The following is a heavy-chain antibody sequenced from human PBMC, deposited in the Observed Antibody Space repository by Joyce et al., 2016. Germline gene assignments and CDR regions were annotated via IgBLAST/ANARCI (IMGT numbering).Heavy chain of an antibody. Sequence: QVQLQESGPGLVKPSGTLSLTCAVSGESIRSSNWWSGVRQPPGKGLEWIGEIYHSGSTNDSPSLKSRVTIAADKSKNQFSLKLSSVTAADTAVYYCARASRARQQPGYYYMDVWGKGTTVTVSS. V-gene: IGHV4-4*02. D-gene: IGHD6-13*01. CDR3: ARASRARQQPGYYYMDV. CDR2: IYHSGST. CDR1: GESIRSSNW. J-gene: IGHJ6*03.